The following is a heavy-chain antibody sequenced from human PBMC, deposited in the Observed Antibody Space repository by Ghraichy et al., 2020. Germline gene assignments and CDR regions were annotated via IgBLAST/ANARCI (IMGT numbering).Heavy chain of an antibody. Sequence: SETLSLTCAVYGGSFSGYYWSWIRQPPGKGLEWIGEINHSGSTNYNPSLKSRVTISVDTSKNQFSLKLSSVTAADTAVYYCARGQIGRSYFIPLNNWFDPWGQGTLVTVSS. CDR2: INHSGST. CDR1: GGSFSGYY. CDR3: ARGQIGRSYFIPLNNWFDP. D-gene: IGHD2-15*01. V-gene: IGHV4-34*01. J-gene: IGHJ5*02.